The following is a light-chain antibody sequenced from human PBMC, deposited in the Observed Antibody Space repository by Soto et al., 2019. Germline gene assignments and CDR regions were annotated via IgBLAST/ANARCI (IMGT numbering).Light chain of an antibody. J-gene: IGKJ4*01. CDR2: DAS. V-gene: IGKV3-11*01. CDR3: QQHNSCLLT. Sequence: EIVMTQSPATLSLSPGERATLSCRASQSVSSYLAWYQQKPGQAPRLLIYDASNMDTGIPARFSGSGSGTEFTLTISSLEPEDFAVYYCQQHNSCLLTFGGGTKVEIK. CDR1: QSVSSY.